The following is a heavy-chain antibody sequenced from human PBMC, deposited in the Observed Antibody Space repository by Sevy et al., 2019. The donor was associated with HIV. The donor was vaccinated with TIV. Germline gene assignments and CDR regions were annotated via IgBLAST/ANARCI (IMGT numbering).Heavy chain of an antibody. CDR1: GGTFSSYA. CDR2: IIPIFGTA. V-gene: IGHV1-69*13. D-gene: IGHD6-13*01. CDR3: AREREGAADPDFDY. Sequence: ASVKVSCKASGGTFSSYAISWVRQAPGQGLEWMGRIIPIFGTANYAQKFQGRVTITADESTSTAYMELSSLRSEDTTVYYCAREREGAADPDFDYWGQGTLVTVSS. J-gene: IGHJ4*02.